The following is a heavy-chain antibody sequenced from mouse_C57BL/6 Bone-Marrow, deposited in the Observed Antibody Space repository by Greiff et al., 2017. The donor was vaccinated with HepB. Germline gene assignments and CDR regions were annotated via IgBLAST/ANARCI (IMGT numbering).Heavy chain of an antibody. Sequence: QVQLQQPGAELVKPGASVKLSCKASGYTFPSYWMQWVKQRPGQGLEWIGEIAPSDSYTNYNQKFKGKATLTVDTSSSTAYMQLSSLTSEDSAVYYCARPKRQLRLRYAMDYWGQGTSVTVSS. CDR2: IAPSDSYT. J-gene: IGHJ4*01. V-gene: IGHV1-50*01. CDR3: ARPKRQLRLRYAMDY. D-gene: IGHD3-2*02. CDR1: GYTFPSYW.